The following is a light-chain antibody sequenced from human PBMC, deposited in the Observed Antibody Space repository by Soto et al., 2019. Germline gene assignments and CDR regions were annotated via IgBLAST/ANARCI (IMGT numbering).Light chain of an antibody. J-gene: IGKJ5*01. CDR2: DAS. CDR3: KQYNNWPPT. Sequence: EIVLTQSPGTLSLSPGERATLSCRASQSVRSNLAWYQQKPGQAPRLLIYDASTRAPGIPARFSGSGSGTELTLTIRSLQSDDFAVYHCKQYNNWPPTFGHGTRLEIK. CDR1: QSVRSN. V-gene: IGKV3-15*01.